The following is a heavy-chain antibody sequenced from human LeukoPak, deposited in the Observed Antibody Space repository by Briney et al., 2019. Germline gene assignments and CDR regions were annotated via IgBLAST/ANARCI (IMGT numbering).Heavy chain of an antibody. J-gene: IGHJ6*02. V-gene: IGHV3-30*03. CDR1: GFTFSSYS. CDR2: ISYDGSNK. D-gene: IGHD3-10*01. CDR3: ARQVGELPENYYYYGMDV. Sequence: GGSLRLSCAASGFTFSSYSMNWVRQAPGKGLEWVAVISYDGSNKYYADSVKGRFTISRDNSKNTLYLQMNSLRAEDTAVYYCARQVGELPENYYYYGMDVWGQGTTVTVSS.